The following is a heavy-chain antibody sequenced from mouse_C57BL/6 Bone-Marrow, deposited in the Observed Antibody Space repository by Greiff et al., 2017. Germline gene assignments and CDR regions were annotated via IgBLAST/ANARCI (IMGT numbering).Heavy chain of an antibody. CDR3: ARSWDAHFAY. D-gene: IGHD4-1*01. J-gene: IGHJ3*01. V-gene: IGHV14-2*01. CDR1: GFNIKDYY. CDR2: IDPEDGET. Sequence: EVHLVEPGAELVKPGASVKLSCTASGFNIKDYYMHWVKQRTEQGLEGIGRIDPEDGETKYAPKFQGKATITADTSSNTAYLQLSSLTSEDAAVYYCARSWDAHFAYWGQGTLVTVSA.